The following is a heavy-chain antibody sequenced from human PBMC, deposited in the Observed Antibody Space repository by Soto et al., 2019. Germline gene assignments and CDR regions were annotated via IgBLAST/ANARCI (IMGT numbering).Heavy chain of an antibody. CDR1: GFTFSSYA. CDR3: AKDVHYDIVTGIEYFHH. CDR2: ISGSGRIT. J-gene: IGHJ1*01. V-gene: IGHV3-23*01. D-gene: IGHD3-9*01. Sequence: EVELLESGGGLVQPGGSLRLSCAASGFTFSSYAMSWVRRAPGKGLEWGSGISGSGRITKYADSVKGRFIISRDNFKNTLFLQMNSQRAEDTAVYYCAKDVHYDIVTGIEYFHHWAQGTLVTVSS.